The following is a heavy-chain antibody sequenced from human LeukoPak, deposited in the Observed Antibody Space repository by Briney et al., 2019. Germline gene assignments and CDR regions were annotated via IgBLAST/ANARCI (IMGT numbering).Heavy chain of an antibody. CDR2: IYYSGST. CDR1: GGSISSYY. D-gene: IGHD3-3*01. Sequence: SEILSLTCTVSGGSISSYYWSWIRQPPGKGLEWIGSIYYSGSTYSNPSLKSRVTISVDTSKNQFSLKLSSVTAADTAVYYCARHPRERITIFGVVTTYYYMNVWGKGTTVTVSS. J-gene: IGHJ6*03. CDR3: ARHPRERITIFGVVTTYYYMNV. V-gene: IGHV4-59*05.